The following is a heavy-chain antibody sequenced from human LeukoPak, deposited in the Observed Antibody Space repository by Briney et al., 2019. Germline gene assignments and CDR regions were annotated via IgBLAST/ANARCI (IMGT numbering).Heavy chain of an antibody. V-gene: IGHV4-61*10. Sequence: SETLSLTCTVSGGSISSGSYYWSWIRQPAGKGLEWIGYIYYSGSTNYNPSLKSRVTISVDTSKNQFSLKLSSVTAADTAVYYCARVAPGSYCSSTSCYSYYYMDVWGKGTTVTVSS. CDR2: IYYSGST. CDR1: GGSISSGSYY. D-gene: IGHD2-2*02. J-gene: IGHJ6*03. CDR3: ARVAPGSYCSSTSCYSYYYMDV.